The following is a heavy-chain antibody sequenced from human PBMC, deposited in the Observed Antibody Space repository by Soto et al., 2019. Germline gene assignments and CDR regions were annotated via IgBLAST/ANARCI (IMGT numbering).Heavy chain of an antibody. Sequence: GGSLRLSCAASGFTFSTYGMNWVRQAPGKGLEWVAVIAYDGSSEYYADSVKGRFTISRDNSKNTLYLQMNSLRGDDTAMYYCAKDLGPSFPYMDYWGQGTLVTVSS. CDR3: AKDLGPSFPYMDY. J-gene: IGHJ4*02. V-gene: IGHV3-30*18. CDR2: IAYDGSSE. CDR1: GFTFSTYG. D-gene: IGHD2-21*01.